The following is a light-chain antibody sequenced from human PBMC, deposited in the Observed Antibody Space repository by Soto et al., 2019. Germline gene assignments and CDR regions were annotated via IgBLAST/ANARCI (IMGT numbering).Light chain of an antibody. CDR2: QDS. J-gene: IGLJ2*01. V-gene: IGLV3-1*01. Sequence: ELTQPPSVSVSPGQTASITCSGDKLGDKYACWYQQKPGQSPVLVIYQDSKRPSGIPERFSGSNSGNTATLTISGTQAMDEADYYCQAWDSSTAAVFGGGTKLTVL. CDR1: KLGDKY. CDR3: QAWDSSTAAV.